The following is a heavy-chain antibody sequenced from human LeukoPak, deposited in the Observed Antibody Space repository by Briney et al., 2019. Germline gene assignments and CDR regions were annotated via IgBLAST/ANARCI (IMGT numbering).Heavy chain of an antibody. CDR2: IKKDGSEK. Sequence: GGSLRLSCAASGFTFSGYWMSWVRQAPGKGLEWVANIKKDGSEKYFMDSVKGRFTISRDNAKNSLYLQMNSLRVEDTAVYYCARDGSSFDYWGQRTLVTVSS. V-gene: IGHV3-7*01. CDR3: ARDGSSFDY. D-gene: IGHD2-15*01. CDR1: GFTFSGYW. J-gene: IGHJ4*02.